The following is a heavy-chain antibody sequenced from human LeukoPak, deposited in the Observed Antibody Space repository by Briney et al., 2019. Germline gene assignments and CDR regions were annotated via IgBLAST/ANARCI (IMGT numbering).Heavy chain of an antibody. CDR1: GGSISTYY. J-gene: IGHJ3*02. D-gene: IGHD6-19*01. CDR3: ARGTRLLYCSGWHSGAFDI. CDR2: IYYSGST. V-gene: IGHV4-59*12. Sequence: SETLSLTCTVSGGSISTYYWSWIRQPPGKGLEWIGYIYYSGSTNYNPSLKSRVTISVDTSKNQFSLRLSSVTAADTAVYYCARGTRLLYCSGWHSGAFDIWGQGTRVTVST.